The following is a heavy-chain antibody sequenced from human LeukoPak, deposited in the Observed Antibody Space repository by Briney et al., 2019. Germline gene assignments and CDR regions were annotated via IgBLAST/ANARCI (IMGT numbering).Heavy chain of an antibody. CDR2: INWNGGST. V-gene: IGHV3-20*04. Sequence: GGSLRLSCAASGFTSDDYGMSWVRQVPGKGLEWVSGINWNGGSTGYADSVKGRFTISRDSAKNSLYLQMNSLRAEDTALYYCARGGSGRHYYYYYYMDVWGKGTTVTVSS. J-gene: IGHJ6*03. CDR3: ARGGSGRHYYYYYYMDV. D-gene: IGHD3-10*01. CDR1: GFTSDDYG.